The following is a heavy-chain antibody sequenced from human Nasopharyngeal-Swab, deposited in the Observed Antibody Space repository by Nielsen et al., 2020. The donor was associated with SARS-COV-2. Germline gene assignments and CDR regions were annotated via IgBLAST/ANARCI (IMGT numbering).Heavy chain of an antibody. D-gene: IGHD6-19*01. CDR2: ISGSGGST. J-gene: IGHJ6*02. CDR3: AKGGSAEWLAFFYYGMDV. CDR1: GFTFSSYA. Sequence: GGSLRLSCAASGFTFSSYAMSWVRQAPGKGLEWVSAISGSGGSTYYADSVKGRFTISRDNSKNTLYLQMNSLRAEDTAVYYCAKGGSAEWLAFFYYGMDVWGQGTTVTVSS. V-gene: IGHV3-23*01.